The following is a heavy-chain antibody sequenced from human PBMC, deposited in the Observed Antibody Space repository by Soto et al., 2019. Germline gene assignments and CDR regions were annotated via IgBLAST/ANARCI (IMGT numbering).Heavy chain of an antibody. CDR3: TKDRHPDGIWSFDC. V-gene: IGHV3-23*01. Sequence: GGSLRLSCAAARVTFCTYTMSWVRQAPGKGPEWVAGFYGGGSTSTFYADSVKGRFTISRDNSKNMLFLQMNSLRAEDTAVYYCTKDRHPDGIWSFDCWGQGTLVTVSS. D-gene: IGHD3-3*01. CDR1: RVTFCTYT. J-gene: IGHJ4*02. CDR2: FYGGGSTST.